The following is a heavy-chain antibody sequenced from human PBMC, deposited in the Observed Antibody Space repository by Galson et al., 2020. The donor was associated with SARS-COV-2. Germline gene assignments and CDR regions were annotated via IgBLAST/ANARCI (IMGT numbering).Heavy chain of an antibody. V-gene: IGHV3-21*01. D-gene: IGHD2-21*02. CDR1: GLTFSLYE. Sequence: GESLKISCVASGLTFSLYEMNWARQAPGKGPESVSSISSASRDRYYADLVKDRFIISRDNAKNSLYLQMNSLRAEDTAVYYCARDECRGSTCYSEFHYYMDVWGEGTTVTVSS. J-gene: IGHJ6*03. CDR2: ISSASRDR. CDR3: ARDECRGSTCYSEFHYYMDV.